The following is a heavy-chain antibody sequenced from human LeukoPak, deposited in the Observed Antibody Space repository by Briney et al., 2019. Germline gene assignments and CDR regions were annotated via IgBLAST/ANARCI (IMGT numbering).Heavy chain of an antibody. Sequence: GGSLRLSCAASGFTFSDYYMSWIRQAPGKGLEWVSYISSSGSTIYYADSVKGRFTISRDNAKNSLYLQMNSLRAEDTAVYYCAREYAGSYDYCYYMDVWGKGTTVTVSS. D-gene: IGHD1-26*01. CDR1: GFTFSDYY. CDR2: ISSSGSTI. V-gene: IGHV3-11*04. J-gene: IGHJ6*03. CDR3: AREYAGSYDYCYYMDV.